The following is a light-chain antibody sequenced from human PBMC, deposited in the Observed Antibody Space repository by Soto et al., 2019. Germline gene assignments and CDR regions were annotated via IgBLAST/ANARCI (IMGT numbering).Light chain of an antibody. CDR2: QVS. Sequence: DIVMTQSPFSLPVTLGAPTSISCRYSQSLVFRDGNTYRNWVKQRPGQSPRRXIYQVSNRDSGVPDRCSGSGSGTDFTLKSSSVEAEDVAVYYCVQGTQWPGTFGGGTKVDIK. V-gene: IGKV2-30*01. J-gene: IGKJ4*01. CDR1: QSLVFRDGNTY. CDR3: VQGTQWPGT.